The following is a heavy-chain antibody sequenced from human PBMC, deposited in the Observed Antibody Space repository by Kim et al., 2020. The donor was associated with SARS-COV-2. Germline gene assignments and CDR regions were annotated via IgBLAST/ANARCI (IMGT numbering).Heavy chain of an antibody. J-gene: IGHJ5*02. Sequence: SETLSLTCTVSGGSISSSSYYWGWIRQPPGKGLEWIGSIYYSGSTYYNPSLKSRVTISVDTSKNQFSLKLSSVTAADTAVYYCGSRGPVLLWFGEPEAWGQGTLVTVSS. CDR1: GGSISSSSYY. V-gene: IGHV4-39*01. CDR2: IYYSGST. CDR3: GSRGPVLLWFGEPEA. D-gene: IGHD3-10*01.